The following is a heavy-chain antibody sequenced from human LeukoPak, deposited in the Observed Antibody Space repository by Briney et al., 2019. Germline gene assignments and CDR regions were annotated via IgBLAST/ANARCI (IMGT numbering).Heavy chain of an antibody. V-gene: IGHV3-23*01. Sequence: GGSLRLSCAASGFTFSSYAMSWVRQAPGKGLEWVSAISGSGGSTYYADSVKGRFTISRDNSKNTLFLQMNSLRAEDTAVYYCARGAAVYLYALDVWGQGTTVTVSS. CDR3: ARGAAVYLYALDV. J-gene: IGHJ6*02. CDR1: GFTFSSYA. CDR2: ISGSGGST.